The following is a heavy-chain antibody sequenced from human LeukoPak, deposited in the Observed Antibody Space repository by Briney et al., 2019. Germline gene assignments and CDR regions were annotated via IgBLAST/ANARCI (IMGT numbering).Heavy chain of an antibody. V-gene: IGHV3-64*01. CDR3: AKEALAARSYFDY. CDR2: ISSNGGST. CDR1: GFTFSSYA. D-gene: IGHD6-6*01. J-gene: IGHJ4*02. Sequence: GGSLRLSCAASGFTFSSYAMHWVRQAPGKGLEYVSAISSNGGSTYYANSVKGRFTISRDNSKNTLYLQMNSLRAEDTAVYYCAKEALAARSYFDYWGQGTLVTVSS.